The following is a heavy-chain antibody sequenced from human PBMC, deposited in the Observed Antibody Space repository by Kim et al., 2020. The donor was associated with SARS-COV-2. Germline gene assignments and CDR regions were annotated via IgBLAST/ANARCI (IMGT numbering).Heavy chain of an antibody. J-gene: IGHJ4*02. Sequence: ASVKVSCKASGYTFTSYAMHWVRQAPGQRLEWMGWINAGNGNTKYSQKFQGRVTITRDTSASTAYMELSSLRSEDTAVYYCARSPLSIAAAGTPLFWGQGTLVTVSS. V-gene: IGHV1-3*01. CDR2: INAGNGNT. D-gene: IGHD6-13*01. CDR3: ARSPLSIAAAGTPLF. CDR1: GYTFTSYA.